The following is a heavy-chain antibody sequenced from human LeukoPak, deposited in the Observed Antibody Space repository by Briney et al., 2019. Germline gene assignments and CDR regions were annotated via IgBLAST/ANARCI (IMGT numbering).Heavy chain of an antibody. CDR2: ISSFSGTI. CDR3: AKGGYYDSSGPFDY. V-gene: IGHV3-48*01. CDR1: GITFSSYS. J-gene: IGHJ4*02. Sequence: PGGSLRLSCVASGITFSSYSMNWVRQAPGKGLEWVSYISSFSGTINYADSVKGRFTISRDNAKNSLYLQMNSLRAEDTAVYYCAKGGYYDSSGPFDYWGQGTLVTVSS. D-gene: IGHD3-22*01.